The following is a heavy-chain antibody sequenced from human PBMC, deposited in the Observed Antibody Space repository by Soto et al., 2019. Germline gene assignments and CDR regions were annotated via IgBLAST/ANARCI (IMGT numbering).Heavy chain of an antibody. J-gene: IGHJ4*02. CDR1: GYTFTSYG. CDR3: ARDWDIVVVTNRGYFDY. D-gene: IGHD2-2*01. Sequence: GASVKVSCKASGYTFTSYGISWVRQAPGQGLEWMGWISAYNGNTNYAQKLQGRVTMTTDTSTSTAYMELRSLRSDDTAVYYCARDWDIVVVTNRGYFDYWGQGTLVTVSS. CDR2: ISAYNGNT. V-gene: IGHV1-18*01.